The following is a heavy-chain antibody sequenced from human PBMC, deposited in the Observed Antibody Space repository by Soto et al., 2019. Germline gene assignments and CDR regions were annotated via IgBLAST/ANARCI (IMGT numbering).Heavy chain of an antibody. Sequence: GASVKVSCKASGYSFTTSAIHWVRQAPGQRFEWMGWINAANGYPKYSQKLQGRITITSDTSASTAYMELNSLTPEDPAVYYCARSSSGGNWFDPWGQGTLVTVSS. V-gene: IGHV1-3*01. CDR1: GYSFTTSA. J-gene: IGHJ5*02. D-gene: IGHD3-10*01. CDR3: ARSSSGGNWFDP. CDR2: INAANGYP.